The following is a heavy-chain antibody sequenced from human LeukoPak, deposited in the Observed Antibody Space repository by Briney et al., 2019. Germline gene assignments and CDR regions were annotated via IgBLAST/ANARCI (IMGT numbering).Heavy chain of an antibody. V-gene: IGHV1-69*04. CDR3: ARDPGIVVVPAATYYFDH. D-gene: IGHD2-2*01. CDR2: IIPILGIA. Sequence: ASVKVSCKASGGTFSSYAISWVRQAPGQGLEWMGRIIPILGIANYAQKFQGRVTITADKSTSTAYMELSSLRSEDTAVYYCARDPGIVVVPAATYYFDHWGQGTLVTVSS. CDR1: GGTFSSYA. J-gene: IGHJ4*02.